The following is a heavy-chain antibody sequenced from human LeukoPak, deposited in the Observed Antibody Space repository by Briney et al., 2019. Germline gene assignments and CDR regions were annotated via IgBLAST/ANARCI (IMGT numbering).Heavy chain of an antibody. CDR2: INPNSGGT. V-gene: IGHV1-2*02. Sequence: ASVKVSCKASGYTFTGYYMHWVRQAPGQGLEWMGWINPNSGGTNYAQKFQGRVTMTRDTSISTAYMELSRLRSDDTAVYYCARDGSAYRSTWFDPWGQGTLVTVSS. J-gene: IGHJ5*02. D-gene: IGHD1-26*01. CDR3: ARDGSAYRSTWFDP. CDR1: GYTFTGYY.